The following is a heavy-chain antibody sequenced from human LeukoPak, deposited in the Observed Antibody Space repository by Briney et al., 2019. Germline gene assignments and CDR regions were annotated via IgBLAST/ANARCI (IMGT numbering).Heavy chain of an antibody. D-gene: IGHD5-18*01. CDR2: IIPIFGTA. J-gene: IGHJ4*02. CDR1: GGTFSSYA. V-gene: IGHV1-69*05. CDR3: VVTWPLGYSYFDY. Sequence: SVKVSCKHSGGTFSSYAISWVRQAPGQGLEWMGRIIPIFGTANYAQKFQGRFTITTDEPTRTAYMELSSLRSEDTAVYYCVVTWPLGYSYFDYWGQGTLVTVSS.